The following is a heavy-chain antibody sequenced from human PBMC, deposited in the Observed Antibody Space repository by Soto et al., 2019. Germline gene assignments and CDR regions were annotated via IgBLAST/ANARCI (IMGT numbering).Heavy chain of an antibody. J-gene: IGHJ4*02. CDR2: IYYSGST. V-gene: IGHV4-39*01. CDR1: GGSISSSSYY. Sequence: PSETLSLTCIVSGGSISSSSYYWGWIRQPPGKGLEWIGSIYYSGSTYYNPSLKSRVTISVDTSKNQFSLKLSSVTAADTAVYYCARHRSYYDSSGYYPNNFDYWGQGTLVTVPS. CDR3: ARHRSYYDSSGYYPNNFDY. D-gene: IGHD3-22*01.